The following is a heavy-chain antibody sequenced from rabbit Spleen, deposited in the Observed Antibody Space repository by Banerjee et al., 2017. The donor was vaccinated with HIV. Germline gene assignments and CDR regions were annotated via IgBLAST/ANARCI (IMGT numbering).Heavy chain of an antibody. Sequence: QEQLVESGGGLVKPGASLTLTCKASGFPFSEKAVMCWVRQAPGKGLTWIACINVVTGKSVYASWAKGRFTFSRTSSTTVTLQMTSLTAADTATYFCARDARSSDYRIRLDLWGPGTLVTVS. CDR2: INVVTGKS. CDR3: ARDARSSDYRIRLDL. V-gene: IGHV1S45*01. D-gene: IGHD8-1*01. CDR1: GFPFSEKAV. J-gene: IGHJ3*01.